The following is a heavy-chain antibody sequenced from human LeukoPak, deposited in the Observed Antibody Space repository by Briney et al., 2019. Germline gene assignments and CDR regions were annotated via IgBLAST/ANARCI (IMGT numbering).Heavy chain of an antibody. CDR2: INHSGCT. J-gene: IGHJ5*02. CDR1: GGSFSVYY. V-gene: IGHV4-34*01. CDR3: ARGVRIAAAGNWFDP. D-gene: IGHD6-13*01. Sequence: SETLSLTCAVYGGSFSVYYWSGIPEPPREGLEWGGEINHSGCTNYDPSLKRRVTISVDTSKNQFSLKLSSVTAADTAVYYCARGVRIAAAGNWFDPWGQGTLVTVSS.